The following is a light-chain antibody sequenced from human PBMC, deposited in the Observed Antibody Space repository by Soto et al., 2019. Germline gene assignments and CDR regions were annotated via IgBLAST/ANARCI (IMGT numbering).Light chain of an antibody. Sequence: EIVLTQSPGTLSLSPGERATLSCRASQSVSSYLAWYQQKPGQAPRLLIYGASSRATGIPDRFSGSGSGTDFTLTISRLEAEDFAVYYCQQYGRPSRTFGQGNKVEIK. CDR1: QSVSSY. CDR3: QQYGRPSRT. V-gene: IGKV3-20*01. CDR2: GAS. J-gene: IGKJ1*01.